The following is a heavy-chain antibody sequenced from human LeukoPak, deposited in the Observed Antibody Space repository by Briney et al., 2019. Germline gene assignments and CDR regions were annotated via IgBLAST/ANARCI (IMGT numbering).Heavy chain of an antibody. CDR1: GGSISSSSYY. D-gene: IGHD3-3*01. Sequence: SETLSLTCTVSGGSISSSSYYWGWGRQPPGKGLEWIANIYYSGSTYYSPSLRSRVTISVDTSKNQFSLKLTSVTAADTAVYYCARHASVSGNWPRPLDYWGQGSLVTVSS. J-gene: IGHJ4*02. CDR3: ARHASVSGNWPRPLDY. V-gene: IGHV4-39*01. CDR2: IYYSGST.